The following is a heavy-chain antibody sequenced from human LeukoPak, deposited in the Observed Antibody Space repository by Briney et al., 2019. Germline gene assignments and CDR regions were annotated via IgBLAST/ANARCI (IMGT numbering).Heavy chain of an antibody. CDR3: ARHSGGTYYVNFDP. V-gene: IGHV4-34*01. CDR2: INHSGST. J-gene: IGHJ5*02. D-gene: IGHD1-26*01. Sequence: SETLSLTCAVYGGSFSGYYWSWIRQPPGKGLEWIGEINHSGSTNYNPSLKSRVAISVDTSKNQFSLKLSSVTAADTAVYYCARHSGGTYYVNFDPWGQGTLVTVSS. CDR1: GGSFSGYY.